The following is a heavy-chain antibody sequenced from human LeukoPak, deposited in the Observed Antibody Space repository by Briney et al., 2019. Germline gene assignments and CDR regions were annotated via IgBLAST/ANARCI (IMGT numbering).Heavy chain of an antibody. J-gene: IGHJ4*02. CDR3: ARSAEPGALRHFDY. V-gene: IGHV1-46*01. D-gene: IGHD2-2*01. Sequence: ASVKVSCKASGYSFINYYIYWVRQAPGQGLEWMGTINPSGGSTNYAQKFQGRVTMTRDTSTSTLHMELSSLRSEDTAVYYCARSAEPGALRHFDYWGQGTLVTVSS. CDR1: GYSFINYY. CDR2: INPSGGST.